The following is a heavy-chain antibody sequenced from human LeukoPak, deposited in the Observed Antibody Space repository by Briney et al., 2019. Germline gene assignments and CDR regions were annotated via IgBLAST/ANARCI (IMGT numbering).Heavy chain of an antibody. CDR3: ARVGRGDGWPIDY. CDR2: INPNSGGT. V-gene: IGHV1-2*02. Sequence: GASVKVSCKASGYTFTGYYMHWVQQAPGQGLEWMGWINPNSGGTNYAQKFQGRVTMTRDTSISTAYMELSRLRSDDTAVYYCARVGRGDGWPIDYWGQGTLVTVSS. D-gene: IGHD5-24*01. CDR1: GYTFTGYY. J-gene: IGHJ4*02.